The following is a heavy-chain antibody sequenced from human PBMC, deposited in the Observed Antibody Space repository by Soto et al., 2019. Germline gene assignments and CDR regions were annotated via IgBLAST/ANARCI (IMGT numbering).Heavy chain of an antibody. D-gene: IGHD2-21*01. CDR1: GFTLSRYS. V-gene: IGHV3-15*04. CDR2: IASSTDGATT. CDR3: AHSRVEMAIFPEDYYFDY. J-gene: IGHJ4*02. Sequence: PGGSLRLSCVSSGFTLSRYSMNLVRQAPGKGLEWVGRIASSTDGATTLYAAPMKGRFTISRDDSKNTVYLQMNSLKTGDTAVYYCAHSRVEMAIFPEDYYFDYWGQGTLVTVSS.